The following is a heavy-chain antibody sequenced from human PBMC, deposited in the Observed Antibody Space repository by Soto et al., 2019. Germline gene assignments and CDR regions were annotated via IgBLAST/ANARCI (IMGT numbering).Heavy chain of an antibody. CDR2: ISAYNGNT. V-gene: IGHV1-18*04. CDR1: GYTFTSYG. D-gene: IGHD2-15*01. CDR3: ARWVDCSGGSCYPNWFDP. Sequence: ASVKVSCKASGYTFTSYGISWVRQAPGQGLEWMGWISAYNGNTNYAQKLQGRVTMTTDTSTSTAYMELRSLRSDDTAVYYCARWVDCSGGSCYPNWFDPWAREPWSPSPQ. J-gene: IGHJ5*02.